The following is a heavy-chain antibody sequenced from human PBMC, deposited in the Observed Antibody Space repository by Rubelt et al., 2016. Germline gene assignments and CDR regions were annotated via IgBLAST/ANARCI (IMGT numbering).Heavy chain of an antibody. V-gene: IGHV5-10-1*01. CDR3: TRGHGWTDY. D-gene: IGHD6-19*01. J-gene: IGHJ4*02. Sequence: EVQLAQSGVEVKKPGESLKISCKASGYTFANYWIGWVRQMPGKGLEWMGRINPTDSETNYSPSFQGHVTISADKSISTANLQGNSRKASDSAIYDCTRGHGWTDYWGQGTLVTVSS. CDR2: INPTDSET. CDR1: GYTFANYW.